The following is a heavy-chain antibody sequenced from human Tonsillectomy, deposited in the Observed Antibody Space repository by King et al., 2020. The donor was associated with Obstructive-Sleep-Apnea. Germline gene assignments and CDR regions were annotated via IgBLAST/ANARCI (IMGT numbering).Heavy chain of an antibody. J-gene: IGHJ6*02. CDR2: IYPGDSDT. Sequence: VQLVESGAEVKKPGESLKISCKGSGYSFTSYWIAWVRQMPGKGLEWMGIIYPGDSDTRYSPSFQGQVTISADKSISTAYLQWSSLKASDSAIYYCARREGAAAGRRSIPYHYDMDVWGQGTTVTVSS. CDR1: GYSFTSYW. D-gene: IGHD6-13*01. V-gene: IGHV5-51*01. CDR3: ARREGAAAGRRSIPYHYDMDV.